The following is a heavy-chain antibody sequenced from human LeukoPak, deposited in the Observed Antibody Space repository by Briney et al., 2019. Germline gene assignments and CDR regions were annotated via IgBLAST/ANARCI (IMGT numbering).Heavy chain of an antibody. V-gene: IGHV4-59*01. D-gene: IGHD5-18*01. CDR2: IYYSGST. CDR1: GGSISSYY. CDR3: ARDGYSYGYGAFDI. Sequence: PSETLSLTCTVSGGSISSYYWSWIRQPPGKGLEWIGYIYYSGSTNYNPSLKSRVTISVDTSKSQFSLKLSSVTAADTAVYYCARDGYSYGYGAFDIWGQGTMVTVSS. J-gene: IGHJ3*02.